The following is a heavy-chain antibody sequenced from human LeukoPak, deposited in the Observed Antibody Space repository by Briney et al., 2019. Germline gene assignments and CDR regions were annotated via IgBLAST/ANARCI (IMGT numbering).Heavy chain of an antibody. CDR1: GYTFTGYY. V-gene: IGHV1-2*02. D-gene: IGHD3-16*01. CDR2: INPNSGGT. J-gene: IGHJ3*02. CDR3: ATGGVDDDAFDI. Sequence: ASVTVSCKASGYTFTGYYMHWVRQAPGQGLEWMGWINPNSGGTNYAQKFQGGVTMTRDTSISTAYMELSRLRSDDTAVYYCATGGVDDDAFDIWGQGTMVTVSS.